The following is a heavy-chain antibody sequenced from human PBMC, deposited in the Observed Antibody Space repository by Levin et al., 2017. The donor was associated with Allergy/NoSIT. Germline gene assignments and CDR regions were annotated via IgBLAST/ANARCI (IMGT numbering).Heavy chain of an antibody. CDR1: GFTFSTYP. CDR2: INNNGRDT. V-gene: IGHV3-64D*06. CDR3: VKRCIVGTCSYDY. Sequence: AGGSLRLSCSASGFTFSTYPMHWVRQAPGKGLEYVSAINNNGRDTYYADSVKGRFTVSRDNSKNTLYLQMSSLRTEDTAMYYCVKRCIVGTCSYDYWGQGTLVTVSS. J-gene: IGHJ4*02. D-gene: IGHD2-15*01.